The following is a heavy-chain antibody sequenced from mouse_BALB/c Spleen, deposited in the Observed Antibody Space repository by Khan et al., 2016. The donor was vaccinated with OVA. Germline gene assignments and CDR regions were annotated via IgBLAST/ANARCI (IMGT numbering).Heavy chain of an antibody. CDR2: IDPPNDDS. J-gene: IGHJ3*01. V-gene: IGHV14-3*02. D-gene: IGHD2-1*01. CDR3: ATLYGIPFAY. Sequence: EVQLQQSGAELVKPGASVNLSCSASGFNIKDTYIHWVKQRPEQGLEWIGRIDPPNDDSKYGPKFQDKATLTADTFSNTTYLQLHSLTSEDTACYYCATLYGIPFAYWCQGTLVSVSA. CDR1: GFNIKDTY.